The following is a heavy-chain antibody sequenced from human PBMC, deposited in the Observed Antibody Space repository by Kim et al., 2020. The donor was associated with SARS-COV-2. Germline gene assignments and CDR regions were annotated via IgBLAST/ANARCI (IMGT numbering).Heavy chain of an antibody. CDR2: IKQDGSEK. Sequence: GGSLRLSCAASGFTFSSYWMSWVRQAPGKGLEWVANIKQDGSEKYYVDSVKGRFTISRDNAKNSLYLQMNSLRAEDTAVYYCARLHGSWYSFFDYWGQGTLVTVSS. CDR3: ARLHGSWYSFFDY. J-gene: IGHJ4*02. V-gene: IGHV3-7*03. D-gene: IGHD6-13*01. CDR1: GFTFSSYW.